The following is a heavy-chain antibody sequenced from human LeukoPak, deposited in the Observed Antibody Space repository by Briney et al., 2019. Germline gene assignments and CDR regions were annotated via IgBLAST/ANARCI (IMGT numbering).Heavy chain of an antibody. CDR2: IYPGDSDT. Sequence: GESLKISCKGSGYSFTSYWIGWVRQMPGKGLEWMGIIYPGDSDTRYSPSFQGQVTISADKSISTAYLQWSSLKASDTAMYYCARRGRGIAAAVVDYYYGMDVWGQGTTVTVSS. V-gene: IGHV5-51*01. CDR3: ARRGRGIAAAVVDYYYGMDV. CDR1: GYSFTSYW. J-gene: IGHJ6*02. D-gene: IGHD6-13*01.